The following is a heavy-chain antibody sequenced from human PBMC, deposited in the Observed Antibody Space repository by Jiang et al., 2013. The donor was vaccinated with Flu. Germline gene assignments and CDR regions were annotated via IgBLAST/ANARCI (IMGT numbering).Heavy chain of an antibody. CDR1: GGTFRSFS. CDR3: ARSSGSSWDHYQYGMFV. Sequence: SGAEVKKPGSSVKVSCKTSGGTFRSFSFSWVRQAPGKGLEWMGGISTIPGTADYAQTFEDRVTIEVDESTSTVYMKLSSLRHDDTAIYFCARSSGSSWDHYQYGMFVWGQGTTITV. J-gene: IGHJ6*02. D-gene: IGHD3-10*01. V-gene: IGHV1-69*01. CDR2: ISTIPGTA.